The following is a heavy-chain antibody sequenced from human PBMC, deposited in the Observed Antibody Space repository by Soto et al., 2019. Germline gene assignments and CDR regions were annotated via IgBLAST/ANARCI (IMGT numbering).Heavy chain of an antibody. Sequence: PGGSLRFSCAASGFTFSSYGMHWVRQAPGKGLEWVAVISYDGSNKYYADSVKGRFTISRDNSKNTLYLQMNSLRAEDTAVYYCNSVSSYGYPNYYYYYGMDVWGQGTTVTVSS. CDR2: ISYDGSNK. CDR3: NSVSSYGYPNYYYYYGMDV. J-gene: IGHJ6*02. CDR1: GFTFSSYG. D-gene: IGHD5-18*01. V-gene: IGHV3-30*03.